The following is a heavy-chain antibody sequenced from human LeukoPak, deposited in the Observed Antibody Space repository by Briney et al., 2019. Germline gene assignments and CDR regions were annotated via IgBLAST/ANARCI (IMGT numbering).Heavy chain of an antibody. J-gene: IGHJ3*02. V-gene: IGHV4-31*03. CDR3: ARVPILHTAFDI. CDR1: GGSISSGGYY. Sequence: SETLSLTCTVSGGSISSGGYYWSWIRQHPGKGLEWIGYIYYSGSTYYNPSLKSRVTISVDTSKNQFSLKLSSVTAADTAVYYCARVPILHTAFDIWGQGTMVTASS. CDR2: IYYSGST. D-gene: IGHD3-3*01.